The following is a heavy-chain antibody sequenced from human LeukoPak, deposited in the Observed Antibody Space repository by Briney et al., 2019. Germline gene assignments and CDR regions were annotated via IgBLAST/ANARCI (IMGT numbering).Heavy chain of an antibody. CDR1: GGSISSSNW. V-gene: IGHV4-4*02. J-gene: IGHJ4*02. D-gene: IGHD3-22*01. CDR3: ARQRYCYDSSGLSAQYYFDY. CDR2: IYHSGST. Sequence: SEALSLTCAVSGGSISSSNWWSWVRQPPGKGLEWIGEIYHSGSTNYNPSLKSRVTISVDKSKNQFSLKLSSVTAADTAVYYCARQRYCYDSSGLSAQYYFDYWGQGTLVTVSS.